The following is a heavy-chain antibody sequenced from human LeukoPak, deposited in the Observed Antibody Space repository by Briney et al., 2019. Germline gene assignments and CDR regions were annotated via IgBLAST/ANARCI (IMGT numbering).Heavy chain of an antibody. Sequence: GGSLRLSCAASGFAFSSYSMNWVRQAPGKGLEWVSSISSSSYIYYADSVKGRFTISRDSAKNSLYLQMNSLRAEDTAVYYCARELLGGDCYTDWGQGTLVTVSS. CDR1: GFAFSSYS. CDR3: ARELLGGDCYTD. V-gene: IGHV3-21*01. D-gene: IGHD2-21*02. CDR2: ISSSSYI. J-gene: IGHJ4*02.